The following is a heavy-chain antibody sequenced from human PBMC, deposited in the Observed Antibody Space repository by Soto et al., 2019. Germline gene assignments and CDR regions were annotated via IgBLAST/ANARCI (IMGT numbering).Heavy chain of an antibody. CDR2: INPSGGST. J-gene: IGHJ6*02. D-gene: IGHD3-9*01. Sequence: GASVKVSCKTSGYTFTSYGISWVRQAPGQGLEWMGIINPSGGSTSYAQKFQGRVTMTRDTSTSTIYMELSSLRSEDTAVYYCAREDLLRYFDWLLSPAGPYYYYYGMDVWGQGTTVTVSS. V-gene: IGHV1-46*03. CDR3: AREDLLRYFDWLLSPAGPYYYYYGMDV. CDR1: GYTFTSYG.